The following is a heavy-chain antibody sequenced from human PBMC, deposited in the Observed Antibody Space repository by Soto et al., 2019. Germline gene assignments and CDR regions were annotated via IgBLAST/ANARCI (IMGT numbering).Heavy chain of an antibody. D-gene: IGHD1-26*01. V-gene: IGHV3-21*01. CDR2: ISSSSSYI. CDR3: AKDRVVGSTSREKDFDS. Sequence: EVQLVESGGGLVKPGGSLILSCAASGSPFRNYGMNWVRQAPGRGLEWISSISSSSSYIYCADSVKGRFTVSRDNAKNSLYLQMSSLRAEDTAVYYCAKDRVVGSTSREKDFDSWGQGTLVTVSS. CDR1: GSPFRNYG. J-gene: IGHJ4*02.